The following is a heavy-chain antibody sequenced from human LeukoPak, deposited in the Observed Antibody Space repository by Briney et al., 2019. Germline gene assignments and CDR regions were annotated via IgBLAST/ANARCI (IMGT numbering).Heavy chain of an antibody. D-gene: IGHD2-21*02. V-gene: IGHV3-33*01. CDR2: IWYDGSNK. J-gene: IGHJ4*02. CDR3: ARVSPEIVVVTGTGAPDY. Sequence: PGGSLRLSCAASGFTFSSYGMHWVRQAPGKGLEWVAVIWYDGSNKYYADSVKGRFTISRDNSKNTVYLQMNSLRAEDTAVYYCARVSPEIVVVTGTGAPDYWGQGTLVTVSP. CDR1: GFTFSSYG.